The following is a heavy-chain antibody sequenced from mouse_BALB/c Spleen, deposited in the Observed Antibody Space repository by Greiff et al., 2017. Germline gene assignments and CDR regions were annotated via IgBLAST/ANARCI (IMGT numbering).Heavy chain of an antibody. Sequence: VQLQESGAELVRPGVSVKISCKGSGYTFTDYAMHWVKQSHAKSLEWIGVISTYYGDASYNQKFKGKATMTVDKSSSTAYMELARLTSEDSAIYYCARGGYGNYVWFAYWGQGTLVTVSA. D-gene: IGHD2-1*01. CDR3: ARGGYGNYVWFAY. V-gene: IGHV1S137*01. J-gene: IGHJ3*01. CDR1: GYTFTDYA. CDR2: ISTYYGDA.